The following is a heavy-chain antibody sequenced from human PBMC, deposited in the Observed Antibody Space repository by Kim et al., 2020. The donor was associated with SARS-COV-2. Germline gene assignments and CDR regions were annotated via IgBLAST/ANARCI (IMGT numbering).Heavy chain of an antibody. CDR2: IIPILGIA. V-gene: IGHV1-69*04. CDR3: ARWFGGVGYGMDV. D-gene: IGHD3-16*01. J-gene: IGHJ6*02. CDR1: GGTFSSYA. Sequence: SVKVSCKASGGTFSSYAISWVRQAPGQGLEWMGRIIPILGIANYAQKFQGRVTITADKSTSTAYMELSSLRSEDTAVYYCARWFGGVGYGMDVWGQGTTVTVSS.